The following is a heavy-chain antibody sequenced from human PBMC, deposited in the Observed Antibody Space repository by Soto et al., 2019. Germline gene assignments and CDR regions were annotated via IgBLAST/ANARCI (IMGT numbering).Heavy chain of an antibody. CDR2: LNPDDGET. J-gene: IGHJ3*01. D-gene: IGHD5-18*01. CDR3: ASNTGRSPALDF. V-gene: IGHV1-24*01. CDR1: GYSLSDLS. Sequence: QVQLAQSGAEVRKPGASVKVSCKVSGYSLSDLSMHWVRQSPGQGLEWIGRLNPDDGETLCPPRFKGRITVTEDTSSDTAFMELTSLTSVDTAVYYCASNTGRSPALDFWGPGTMLIVSS.